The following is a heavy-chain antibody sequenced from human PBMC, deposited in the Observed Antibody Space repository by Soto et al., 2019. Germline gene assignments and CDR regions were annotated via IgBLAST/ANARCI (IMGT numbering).Heavy chain of an antibody. Sequence: EVQLVESGGGLVQPGGSLRLSCAASGFTFSRYEMNWVRQAPGKGLEWVSYISSSGRTIYYADSVKGRFTISRDNAKNSLYLQMNSLRAEDTAVYYCARSGSNCNDGARGYFDYWGQGTLVTVSS. V-gene: IGHV3-48*03. J-gene: IGHJ4*02. D-gene: IGHD1-20*01. CDR3: ARSGSNCNDGARGYFDY. CDR1: GFTFSRYE. CDR2: ISSSGRTI.